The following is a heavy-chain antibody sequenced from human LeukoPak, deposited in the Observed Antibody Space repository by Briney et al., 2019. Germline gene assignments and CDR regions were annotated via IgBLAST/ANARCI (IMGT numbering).Heavy chain of an antibody. V-gene: IGHV1-18*04. CDR1: GYTFTSYG. Sequence: ASVKVSCKASGYTFTSYGISWLRQAPGQGLEWMGWISAYNGNTNYAQKLQGRVTMTTDTSTSTAYMELRSLRSDDTAVYYCARVGGPYSSGWFDYWGQGTLVTVSS. D-gene: IGHD6-19*01. CDR3: ARVGGPYSSGWFDY. J-gene: IGHJ4*02. CDR2: ISAYNGNT.